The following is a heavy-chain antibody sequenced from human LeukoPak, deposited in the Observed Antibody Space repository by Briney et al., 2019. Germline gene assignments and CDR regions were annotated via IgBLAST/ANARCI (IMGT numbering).Heavy chain of an antibody. D-gene: IGHD6-13*01. CDR3: ARLWSSSWHVGFDI. Sequence: PGGSLRLSCVASGFTFSSYSMNWVRQAPGKGLEWVSSIYTSTDYIYYADSVKGRFSISRDNAKNSLYLQMHSLRAEDTAVYYCARLWSSSWHVGFDIWGQGTMVTVSS. CDR1: GFTFSSYS. CDR2: IYTSTDYI. V-gene: IGHV3-21*01. J-gene: IGHJ3*02.